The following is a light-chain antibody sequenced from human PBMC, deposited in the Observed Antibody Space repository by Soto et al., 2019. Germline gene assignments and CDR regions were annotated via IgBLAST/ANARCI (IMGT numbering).Light chain of an antibody. Sequence: AIQMTQSPSSLSASVGDRVTITCRASQGIRNDLGWYQQKPGKPPELLIYAASSLQSGVPSRFSGSGSGTDFTLTISSLQPEDFATYYCLQDRHYPRTFGQGTKVEIK. V-gene: IGKV1-6*01. CDR1: QGIRND. CDR2: AAS. CDR3: LQDRHYPRT. J-gene: IGKJ1*01.